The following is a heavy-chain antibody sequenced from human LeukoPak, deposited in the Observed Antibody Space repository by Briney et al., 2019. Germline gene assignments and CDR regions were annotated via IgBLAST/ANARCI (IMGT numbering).Heavy chain of an antibody. D-gene: IGHD3-3*01. V-gene: IGHV1-2*02. J-gene: IGHJ3*02. CDR3: ARFTIFGEPAFDI. CDR1: GYTFTGYY. Sequence: VASVKVSCKASGYTFTGYYMHWVRQAPGQGLEWMGWINPNSGGTNYAQKFQGRVTMTRDTSISTAYMELSRLRSDDTAVYYCARFTIFGEPAFDIWGQGTMVTVSS. CDR2: INPNSGGT.